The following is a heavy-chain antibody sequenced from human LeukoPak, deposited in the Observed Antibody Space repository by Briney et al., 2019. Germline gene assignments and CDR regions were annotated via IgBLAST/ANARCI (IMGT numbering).Heavy chain of an antibody. CDR3: AREGKRDYDYVWGSYRLNWFDP. CDR2: INPNSGGT. V-gene: IGHV1-2*02. D-gene: IGHD3-16*02. J-gene: IGHJ5*02. CDR1: GYTFTGYY. Sequence: ASVKVSCKASGYTFTGYYMHWVRQAPGQGLEWMGWINPNSGGTNYAQKFQGRVTMTRGTSISTAYMELSRLRSDDTAVYYCAREGKRDYDYVWGSYRLNWFDPWGQGTLVTVSS.